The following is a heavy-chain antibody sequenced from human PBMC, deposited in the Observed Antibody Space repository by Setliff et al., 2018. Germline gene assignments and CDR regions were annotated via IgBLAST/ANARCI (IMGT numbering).Heavy chain of an antibody. CDR3: ARRETYYNFWSGYYAY. CDR1: GGSFSGYY. J-gene: IGHJ4*02. CDR2: INHSGST. V-gene: IGHV4-34*01. D-gene: IGHD3-3*01. Sequence: SETLSLTCAVYGGSFSGYYWSWIRQPPGKGLEWIGEINHSGSTNYNPSLKSRVTISVDTSKNQFSLKLSSVTAADTAVYYCARRETYYNFWSGYYAYWGQGTLVTVSS.